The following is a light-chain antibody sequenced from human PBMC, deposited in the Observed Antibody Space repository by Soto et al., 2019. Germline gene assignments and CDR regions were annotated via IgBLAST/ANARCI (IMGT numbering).Light chain of an antibody. Sequence: VMKQSPATLSVYKGERATLSCRASQSISRNLAWYQQKPGQPPRLLKYDAATRATGTPDRFSGSGSGTEFTLTISSLQSEDFAVYYCQQYNNWPPWTFGQGTKV. V-gene: IGKV3-15*01. CDR3: QQYNNWPPWT. CDR2: DAA. CDR1: QSISRN. J-gene: IGKJ1*01.